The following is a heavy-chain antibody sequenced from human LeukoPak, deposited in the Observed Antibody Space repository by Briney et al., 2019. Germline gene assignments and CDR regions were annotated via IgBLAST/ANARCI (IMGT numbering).Heavy chain of an antibody. CDR3: ARESPDIVLMVYALYYFDY. CDR1: GFTFTNYA. J-gene: IGHJ4*02. D-gene: IGHD2-8*01. CDR2: IKQDGSEK. Sequence: GGSLRLSCAASGFTFTNYAMSWVRQAPGKGLEWVANIKQDGSEKYYVDSVKGRFTISRDNAKNSLYLQMNSLRAEDTAVYYCARESPDIVLMVYALYYFDYWGQGTLVTVSS. V-gene: IGHV3-7*01.